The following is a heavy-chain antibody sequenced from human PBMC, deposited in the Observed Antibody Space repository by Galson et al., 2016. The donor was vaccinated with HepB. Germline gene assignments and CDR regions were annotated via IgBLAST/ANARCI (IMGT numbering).Heavy chain of an antibody. D-gene: IGHD1-26*01. CDR3: ARISPCPSGACQIGYFDY. J-gene: IGHJ4*02. Sequence: PALVKPTQTLTLTCNFSGFSLTTSGMRVSWIRQPPGKALEWLARIDWDDEKFYSTPLKTRLTISKDTSKNQVVLTMANMDPVDTATYYCARISPCPSGACQIGYFDYWGQGILVTVSS. CDR2: IDWDDEK. V-gene: IGHV2-70*04. CDR1: GFSLTTSGMR.